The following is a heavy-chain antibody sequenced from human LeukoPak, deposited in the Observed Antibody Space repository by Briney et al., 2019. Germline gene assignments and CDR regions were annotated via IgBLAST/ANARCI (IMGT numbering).Heavy chain of an antibody. V-gene: IGHV4-39*01. J-gene: IGHJ5*02. Sequence: SETLSLTCTVSGGSISSSSYYWGWIRQPPGKGLEWIGSIYYSGSTYYNPSLKSRVTISVDTSKNQFPLKLSSVTAADTAVYYCARHLKWELSLGSLWFDPWGQGTLVTVSS. CDR2: IYYSGST. CDR3: ARHLKWELSLGSLWFDP. D-gene: IGHD1-26*01. CDR1: GGSISSSSYY.